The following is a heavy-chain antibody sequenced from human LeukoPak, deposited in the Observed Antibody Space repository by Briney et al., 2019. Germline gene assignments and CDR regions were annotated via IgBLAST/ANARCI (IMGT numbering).Heavy chain of an antibody. D-gene: IGHD1-14*01. J-gene: IGHJ3*02. Sequence: SETLSFTCTVSGGSISGYYWSWIRQPPGKGLEWVGHISYTGSTNYNPSLKSRVTISVDTSKNQFSLKLTSVTATDAAVYYCARDVRTTEAFEIWGHGTMVTVSS. CDR3: ARDVRTTEAFEI. CDR2: ISYTGST. V-gene: IGHV4-59*01. CDR1: GGSISGYY.